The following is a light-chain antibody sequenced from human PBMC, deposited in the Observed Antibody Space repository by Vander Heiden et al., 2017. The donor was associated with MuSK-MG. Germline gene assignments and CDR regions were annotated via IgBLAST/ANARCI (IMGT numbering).Light chain of an antibody. Sequence: DIQLTQSPAFLSASVGDRLTITCRASQEISSRLAWYQQKPGKAPKLLIYAASTLQSGVSSRFSGSAFGTDFNLTISSLQPEDSATYYCQSVNSYPRFSFGQGTTV. CDR3: QSVNSYPRFS. CDR1: QEISSR. V-gene: IGKV1-9*01. J-gene: IGKJ1*01. CDR2: AAS.